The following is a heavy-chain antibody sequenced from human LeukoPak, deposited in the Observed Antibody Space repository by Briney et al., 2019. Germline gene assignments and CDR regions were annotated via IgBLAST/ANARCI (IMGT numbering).Heavy chain of an antibody. CDR2: IYTSGST. CDR1: GGSISSGSYY. CDR3: ARDLYYYDSSGYYLWGFDI. D-gene: IGHD3-22*01. V-gene: IGHV4-61*02. J-gene: IGHJ3*02. Sequence: SETLSLTCSVSGGSISSGSYYWSWIRQPTGKGLEWIGRIYTSGSTNYNPSLKSRVTISVDTSKNQFSLKLSSVTAADTAVYYCARDLYYYDSSGYYLWGFDIWGQGTMVTVSS.